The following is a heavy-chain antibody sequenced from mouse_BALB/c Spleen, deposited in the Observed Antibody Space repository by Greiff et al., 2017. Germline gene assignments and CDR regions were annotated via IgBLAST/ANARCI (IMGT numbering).Heavy chain of an antibody. CDR2: IYPYNGGT. CDR1: GYTFTDYN. CDR3: AREDTTSVAGFAY. V-gene: IGHV1S29*02. J-gene: IGHJ3*01. D-gene: IGHD1-1*01. Sequence: VQLQQSGPELVKPGASVKISCKASGYTFTDYNMHWVKQSHGKSLEWIGYIYPYNGGTGYNQKFKSKATLTVDNSSSTAYMELRSLTSEDSAVYYCAREDTTSVAGFAYWGQGTLVTVSA.